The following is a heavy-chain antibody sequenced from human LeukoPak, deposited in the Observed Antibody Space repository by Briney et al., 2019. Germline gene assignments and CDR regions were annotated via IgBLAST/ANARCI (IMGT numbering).Heavy chain of an antibody. Sequence: VAPVKVSCKASGYTFTGYYMHWVRQAPGQGLEWMGWINPNSGGTNYAQKFQGWVTMTRDTSISTAYMELSRLRSDDTAVYYCASGVIQLDYGMDVWGQGTTVTVSS. CDR1: GYTFTGYY. CDR2: INPNSGGT. V-gene: IGHV1-2*04. CDR3: ASGVIQLDYGMDV. J-gene: IGHJ6*02. D-gene: IGHD5-18*01.